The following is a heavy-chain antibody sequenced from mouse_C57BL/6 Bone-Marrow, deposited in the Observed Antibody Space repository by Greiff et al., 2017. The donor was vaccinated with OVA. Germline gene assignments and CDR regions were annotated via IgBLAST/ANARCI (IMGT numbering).Heavy chain of an antibody. J-gene: IGHJ1*03. Sequence: QVQLQQSGTELVKPGASVKLSCTASGYTFTSYWMHWVKQRPGQGLEWIGNINPSNGGTNYTEKFKSKATLTVDKSSSTAYMQLSSLTSEDSAVYYCAREETITGTNWYFDVWGTGTTVTVSS. CDR2: INPSNGGT. CDR1: GYTFTSYW. D-gene: IGHD4-1*01. V-gene: IGHV1-53*01. CDR3: AREETITGTNWYFDV.